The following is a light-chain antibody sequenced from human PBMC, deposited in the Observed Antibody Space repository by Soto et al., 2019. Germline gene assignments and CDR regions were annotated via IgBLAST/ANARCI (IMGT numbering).Light chain of an antibody. V-gene: IGLV2-8*01. CDR3: NAQADNGKHV. CDR2: EVS. J-gene: IGLJ1*01. Sequence: QAALTQPPSASGSPGRTVTLSCTGNSNDVGHSSFISWYQQHPGKGPKLIIYEVSKRPSGVPDRFSGSKSGNTAALSVSGLQDEDEADYFCNAQADNGKHVFGTGTKVTVL. CDR1: SNDVGHSSF.